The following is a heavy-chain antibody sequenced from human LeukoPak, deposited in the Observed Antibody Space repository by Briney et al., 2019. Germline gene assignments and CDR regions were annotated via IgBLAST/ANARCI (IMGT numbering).Heavy chain of an antibody. J-gene: IGHJ5*02. CDR1: GGSFSGYY. Sequence: SETLSLTCAVYGGSFSGYYWSRIRQPPGKGLEWIGEINHSGSTNYNPSLKSRVTISVDTSKNQFSLKLSSVTAADTAVYYCARYLFVVVPAATNWFDPWGQGTLVTVSS. CDR3: ARYLFVVVPAATNWFDP. V-gene: IGHV4-34*01. D-gene: IGHD2-2*01. CDR2: INHSGST.